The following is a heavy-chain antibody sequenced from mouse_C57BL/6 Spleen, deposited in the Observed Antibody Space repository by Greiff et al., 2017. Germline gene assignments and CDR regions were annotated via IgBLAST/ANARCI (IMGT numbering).Heavy chain of an antibody. CDR1: GFTFTDYY. Sequence: EVKLVESGGGLVQPGGSLSLSCAASGFTFTDYYMSWVRQPPGKALEWLGLIRNKDNGYTTEYSASVKGRFTISRENSQSILYLQMNALIAEDSATYYCARYEYYLYYCDYWGQGTTLTVSS. CDR3: ARYEYYLYYCDY. J-gene: IGHJ2*01. D-gene: IGHD1-1*01. V-gene: IGHV7-3*01. CDR2: IRNKDNGYTT.